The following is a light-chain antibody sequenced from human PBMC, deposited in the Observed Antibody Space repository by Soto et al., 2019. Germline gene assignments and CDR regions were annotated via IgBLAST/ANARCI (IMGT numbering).Light chain of an antibody. CDR1: QSVSSNY. V-gene: IGKV3-20*01. J-gene: IGKJ1*01. Sequence: EIALPQSPGTLSLSPGERATLSCRASQSVSSNYLAWYQQRPGQAPRLLIYDASSRATGIPDRFSGSGSGTDFTLTISRLEPEDFAVYYCQQYETSPRAFGQGTKVDIK. CDR2: DAS. CDR3: QQYETSPRA.